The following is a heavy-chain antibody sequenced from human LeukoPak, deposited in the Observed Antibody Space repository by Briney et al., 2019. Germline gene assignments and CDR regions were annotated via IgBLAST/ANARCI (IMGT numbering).Heavy chain of an antibody. J-gene: IGHJ4*02. CDR3: ARTAARRFDY. V-gene: IGHV1-46*01. CDR2: INPTGGST. CDR1: GHTFPSYF. Sequence: ASVKVSCKASGHTFPSYFMHWVRQAPGQGLEWMGIINPTGGSTTYAQKFQGRVTMTRDTSTSTVYMELSSLRPDDTAVYYCARTAARRFDYWGQGTLVTVSS. D-gene: IGHD6-6*01.